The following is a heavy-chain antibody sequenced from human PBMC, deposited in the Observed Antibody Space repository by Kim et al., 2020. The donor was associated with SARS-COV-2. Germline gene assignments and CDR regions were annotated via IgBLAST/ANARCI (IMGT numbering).Heavy chain of an antibody. J-gene: IGHJ4*02. D-gene: IGHD3-22*01. V-gene: IGHV3-23*01. CDR1: GFTFSAYA. Sequence: GGSLRLSCAASGFTFSAYAMSWVRQAPGKGLEWVSGISGRGISTYYADSMKGRLTISRDNSKNTLYLHMNNLRVEDTAIYYCAKDLTYFSDTSGAWVNDSWGQGTLVYVSS. CDR2: ISGRGIST. CDR3: AKDLTYFSDTSGAWVNDS.